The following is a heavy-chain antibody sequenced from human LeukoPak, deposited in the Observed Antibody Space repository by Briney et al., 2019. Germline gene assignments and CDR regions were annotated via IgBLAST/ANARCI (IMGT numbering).Heavy chain of an antibody. D-gene: IGHD2-21*02. Sequence: PSETLSLTCTVSGGSISSSSYYWGWIRQPPGKGLEWIGSIYHSGSTYYNPSLKSRVTISVDTSKNQFSLKLSSVTAADTAVYYCARGGTAASRAFDIWGQGTMVTVSS. CDR2: IYHSGST. CDR1: GGSISSSSYY. CDR3: ARGGTAASRAFDI. V-gene: IGHV4-39*07. J-gene: IGHJ3*02.